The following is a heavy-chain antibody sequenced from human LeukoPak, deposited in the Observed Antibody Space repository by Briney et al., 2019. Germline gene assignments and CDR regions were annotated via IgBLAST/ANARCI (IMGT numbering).Heavy chain of an antibody. Sequence: GGSLRLSCAASGFTFSSYSMNWVRQAPGKGLEWIPYISSSSVTIYYADSVKGRFTISRDNAKNSLYLQMNSLRAEDTAVYYCAGGRPTAAFDYWGQGTLVTVSS. CDR1: GFTFSSYS. CDR2: ISSSSVTI. D-gene: IGHD6-25*01. V-gene: IGHV3-48*01. CDR3: AGGRPTAAFDY. J-gene: IGHJ4*02.